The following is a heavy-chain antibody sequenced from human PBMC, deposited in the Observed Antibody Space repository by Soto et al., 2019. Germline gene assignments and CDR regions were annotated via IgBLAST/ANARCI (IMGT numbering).Heavy chain of an antibody. CDR1: GYTYTNYW. D-gene: IGHD6-19*01. CDR3: ARLHSGTARPDY. V-gene: IGHV5-51*01. CDR2: LYPGDSDT. Sequence: PGESLKISCKASGYTYTNYWLGWVRQMPGKGLEWMGILYPGDSDTRYSPSFEGQVTISADKSITTAYLQWSSLRDSDTAMYYCARLHSGTARPDYWGQGTQVTVSS. J-gene: IGHJ4*02.